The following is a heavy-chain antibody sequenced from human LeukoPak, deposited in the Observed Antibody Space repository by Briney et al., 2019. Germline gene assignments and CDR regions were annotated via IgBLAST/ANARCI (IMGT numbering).Heavy chain of an antibody. V-gene: IGHV4-59*01. Sequence: SETLSLTCTVSGGSISSYYWSWIRQPPGKGLEWIGYIYYSGSTNYNPSLKSRVTISVDTSKNQFSLKLSSVTAADTAVYYCARANIAVAGAFDPWGQGTLVTVSS. CDR3: ARANIAVAGAFDP. D-gene: IGHD6-19*01. CDR2: IYYSGST. J-gene: IGHJ5*02. CDR1: GGSISSYY.